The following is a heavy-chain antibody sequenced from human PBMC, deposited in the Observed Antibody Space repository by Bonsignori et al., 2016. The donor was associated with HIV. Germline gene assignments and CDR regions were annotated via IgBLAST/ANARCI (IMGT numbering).Heavy chain of an antibody. Sequence: VRQMPGKGAWSGFLYISSSGSTIYYADSVKGRFTISRDNAKNSLYLQMNSLRAEDTAVYYCARGDIVATISYWGQGTLVTVSS. CDR2: ISSSGSTI. D-gene: IGHD5-12*01. J-gene: IGHJ4*02. V-gene: IGHV3-11*01. CDR3: ARGDIVATISY.